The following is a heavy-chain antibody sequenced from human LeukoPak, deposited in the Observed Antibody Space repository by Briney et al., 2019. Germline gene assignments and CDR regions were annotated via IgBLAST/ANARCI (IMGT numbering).Heavy chain of an antibody. CDR2: IYSDGST. D-gene: IGHD5-18*01. CDR3: ARARRGYSYVMDY. V-gene: IGHV3-53*01. CDR1: GFTVSSNY. Sequence: GGSLRLSCAASGFTVSSNYMSWVRQAPGKGLDWVSVIYSDGSTYYADSVKGRFTISRDNSKNTLYLQMNSLRADDTAVYYCARARRGYSYVMDYWGQGTLVTVSS. J-gene: IGHJ4*02.